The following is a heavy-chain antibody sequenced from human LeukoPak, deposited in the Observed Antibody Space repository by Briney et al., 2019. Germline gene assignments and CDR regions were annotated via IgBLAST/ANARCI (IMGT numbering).Heavy chain of an antibody. V-gene: IGHV3-23*01. CDR2: ISGSGGST. Sequence: PGGSLRLSGAASGFTFSSYAMSWVRQAPGKGLEWVSAISGSGGSTYYADSVKGRFTISRDNSKNTLYLQMNSLRAEDTAVYYCAKLDSSGWYRGYFDYWGQGTLVTVSS. D-gene: IGHD6-19*01. CDR3: AKLDSSGWYRGYFDY. CDR1: GFTFSSYA. J-gene: IGHJ4*02.